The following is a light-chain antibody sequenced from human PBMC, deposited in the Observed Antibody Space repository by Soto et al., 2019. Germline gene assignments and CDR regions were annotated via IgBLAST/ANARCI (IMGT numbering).Light chain of an antibody. CDR1: QGIGNS. V-gene: IGKV1-16*01. CDR2: GTS. CDR3: QHYHYYPIT. J-gene: IGKJ5*01. Sequence: DIPMTQSPSSLSASVGDRVTITCRASQGIGNSLAWFQQKPGKAPKSLIHGTSTLQSGVPSRFSGSGSGTDFTLTISGLQPEDVATYYCQHYHYYPITFGQGTRLEIK.